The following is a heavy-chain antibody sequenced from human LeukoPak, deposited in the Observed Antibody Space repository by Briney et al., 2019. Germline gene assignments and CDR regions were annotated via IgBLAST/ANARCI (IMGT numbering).Heavy chain of an antibody. J-gene: IGHJ6*03. CDR3: ARGEAPTGWYYYYYMDV. CDR2: IYYSGST. CDR1: GDSISTYY. D-gene: IGHD2-15*01. V-gene: IGHV4-59*01. Sequence: SETLSLTCTVSGDSISTYYWSWIRQPPGKGLEWIGYIYYSGSTNYNPSLKSRVTISVDTSKNQFSLKLSSVTAADTAVYYCARGEAPTGWYYYYYMDVWGKGTTVTVSS.